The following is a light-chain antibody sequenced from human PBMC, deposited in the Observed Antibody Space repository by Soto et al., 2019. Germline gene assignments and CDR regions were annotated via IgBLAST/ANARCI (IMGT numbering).Light chain of an antibody. V-gene: IGLV2-14*01. Sequence: SALTQPASVSGSPGQSITISCIGTSRDVGFYNYVSWYQQHPGKAPKLIIYEVTPRPSGVSDRFSGSKSGNTGSLTISGLQAEDEADYYCMSYTTSDTWVFGGGTKLTVL. J-gene: IGLJ3*02. CDR3: MSYTTSDTWV. CDR1: SRDVGFYNY. CDR2: EVT.